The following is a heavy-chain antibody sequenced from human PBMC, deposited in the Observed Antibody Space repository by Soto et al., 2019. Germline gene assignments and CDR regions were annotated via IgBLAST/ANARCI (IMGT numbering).Heavy chain of an antibody. J-gene: IGHJ1*01. CDR1: GFTFRSYV. D-gene: IGHD3-16*01. Sequence: QVQLVESGGGVVQPGTSLRLSCVGSGFTFRSYVIHWVRQAPGKGLEWVALTSYDGSNKDYGDSVQGRFTISRDNSRNTVDLQMGSLRREDTALYYCARWGTTGGLDVWGQGTLVSVSS. CDR2: TSYDGSNK. V-gene: IGHV3-33*05. CDR3: ARWGTTGGLDV.